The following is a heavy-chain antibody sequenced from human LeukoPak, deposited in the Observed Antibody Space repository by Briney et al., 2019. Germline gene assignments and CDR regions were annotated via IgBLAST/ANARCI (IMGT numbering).Heavy chain of an antibody. D-gene: IGHD6-13*01. CDR3: ASSLGGKIAAAGTSSAFDI. CDR1: GYTFTSYD. V-gene: IGHV1-8*03. CDR2: MNPNSGNT. J-gene: IGHJ3*02. Sequence: ASVKVSCKASGYTFTSYDINWVRQATGQGLEWMGWMNPNSGNTGYAQKFQGRVTITRNTSISTAYMELSSLRSEDTAVYYCASSLGGKIAAAGTSSAFDIWGQGTMVTVSS.